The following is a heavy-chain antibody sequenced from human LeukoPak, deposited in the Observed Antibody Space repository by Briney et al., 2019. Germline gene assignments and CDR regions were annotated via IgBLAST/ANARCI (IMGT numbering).Heavy chain of an antibody. CDR2: ISSGGVNT. V-gene: IGHV3-64*02. D-gene: IGHD1-26*01. CDR1: GFTFSTYA. J-gene: IGHJ4*02. Sequence: GESLRLACAASGFTFSTYAMHWVRQAPGKGLEHDSSISSGGVNTYYADSVRGRFTISRDNSKNTLYLHMGSLRAEDMAVYYCAREEAPVGGSSFDYWGQGTLVTVSS. CDR3: AREEAPVGGSSFDY.